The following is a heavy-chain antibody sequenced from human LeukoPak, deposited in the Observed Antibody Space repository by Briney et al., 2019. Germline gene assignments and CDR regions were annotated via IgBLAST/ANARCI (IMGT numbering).Heavy chain of an antibody. V-gene: IGHV1-69*13. CDR1: GGTFSSYA. D-gene: IGHD2-2*01. CDR2: IIPIFGTA. Sequence: SVKVSCKASGGTFSSYAISWVRQAPGQGLEWMGGIIPIFGTANYAQKFQGRVTITADESTSTAYMELSSLRSEDTAVYYCARDDVICSSTSCYQDYYYYYMDVWGKGTTVTVSS. CDR3: ARDDVICSSTSCYQDYYYYYMDV. J-gene: IGHJ6*03.